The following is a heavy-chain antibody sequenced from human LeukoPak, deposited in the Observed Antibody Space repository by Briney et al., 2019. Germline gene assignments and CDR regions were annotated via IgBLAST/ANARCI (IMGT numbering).Heavy chain of an antibody. V-gene: IGHV4-4*02. CDR2: IYHSGST. CDR1: GGSISSSNW. D-gene: IGHD2-15*01. J-gene: IGHJ6*03. Sequence: SETLSLTCAVSGGSISSSNWWSWVRQPPGKGLEWIGEIYHSGSTNYNPSLKSRVTISVDKSKNQFSLKLSSVTAADTAVYYCARALPNNYYYYYMDVWGKGTTVTISS. CDR3: ARALPNNYYYYYMDV.